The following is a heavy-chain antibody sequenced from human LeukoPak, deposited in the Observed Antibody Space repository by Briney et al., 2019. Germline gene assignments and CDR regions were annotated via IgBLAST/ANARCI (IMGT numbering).Heavy chain of an antibody. V-gene: IGHV3-30-3*01. CDR2: ISYDGSNK. CDR3: ARDSGYNAFDI. CDR1: GFTFSSYA. Sequence: GRSLRLSCAASGFTFSSYAMHWVRQAPGKGLEWVAVISYDGSNKYYADSVKGRFTFSRDNAKNSLFLQMNSLRAEDTAVFYCARDSGYNAFDIWGQGTMVTVSS. J-gene: IGHJ3*02. D-gene: IGHD5-12*01.